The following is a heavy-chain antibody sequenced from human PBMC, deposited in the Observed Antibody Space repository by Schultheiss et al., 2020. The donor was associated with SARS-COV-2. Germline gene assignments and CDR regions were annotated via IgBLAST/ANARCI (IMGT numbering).Heavy chain of an antibody. J-gene: IGHJ4*02. Sequence: GGSLRLSCAASGFTFSSYAMHWVRQAPGKGLEWVSAISGSGGSTYYADSVKGRFTISRDNSKNTVYLQMNSLRGDDTALYFCARDGGVVPGAISWADDWGQGTLVTVSS. CDR3: ARDGGVVPGAISWADD. CDR1: GFTFSSYA. CDR2: ISGSGGST. V-gene: IGHV3-23*01. D-gene: IGHD2-8*02.